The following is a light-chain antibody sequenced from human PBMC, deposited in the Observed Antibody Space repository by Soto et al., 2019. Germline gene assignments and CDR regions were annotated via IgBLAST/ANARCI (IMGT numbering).Light chain of an antibody. CDR1: QSVSSSY. Sequence: EIVLTQSPGTLSLSPGERATLSCRASQSVSSSYLAWYQQKPGQAPRLLIYGASSRATGIPDRFSGSGSGTDFTLTISRLEPEDFAVYYWQQYGSPRWTFGQGTKVEIK. J-gene: IGKJ1*01. CDR2: GAS. V-gene: IGKV3-20*01. CDR3: QQYGSPRWT.